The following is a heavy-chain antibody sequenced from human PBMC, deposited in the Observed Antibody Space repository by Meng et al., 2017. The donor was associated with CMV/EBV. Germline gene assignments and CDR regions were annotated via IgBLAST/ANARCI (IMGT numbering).Heavy chain of an antibody. CDR3: ASRLQPYYGMDV. CDR1: GYTFTSYG. J-gene: IGHJ6*02. Sequence: ASVNVSCKASGYTFTSYGISWVRQAPGQGLEWMGWISAYNGNTNYAQKLQGRVTMTTDTSTSTAYMELSSLRSEDTAVYYCASRLQPYYGMDVWGQGTTITVSS. V-gene: IGHV1-18*01. CDR2: ISAYNGNT. D-gene: IGHD5-24*01.